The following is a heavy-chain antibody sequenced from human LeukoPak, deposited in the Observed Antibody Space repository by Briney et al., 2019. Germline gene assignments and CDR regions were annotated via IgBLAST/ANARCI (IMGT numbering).Heavy chain of an antibody. CDR3: AKDQLRYCSSTSCYTWVDY. CDR1: GFTFSSYG. CDR2: IRYDGSNK. V-gene: IGHV3-30*02. J-gene: IGHJ4*02. D-gene: IGHD2-2*02. Sequence: GGSLRLSCAASGFTFSSYGMHWVRQAPGKGLEWVAIIRYDGSNKYYADSVKGRFTISRDNSKNTLYLQMNSLRAEDTAVYYCAKDQLRYCSSTSCYTWVDYWGQGTLVTVSS.